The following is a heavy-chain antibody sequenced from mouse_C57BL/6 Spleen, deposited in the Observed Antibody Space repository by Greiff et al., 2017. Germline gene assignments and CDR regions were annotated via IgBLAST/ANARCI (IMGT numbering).Heavy chain of an antibody. CDR2: IDPSDSYT. J-gene: IGHJ3*01. D-gene: IGHD2-3*01. Sequence: QVQLQQSGAELVKPGASVKLSCKASGYTFTSYWMQWVKQRPGQGLEWIGEIDPSDSYTNYNQKFKGKATLTVDTSSSTAYMQLSSLTSEDSAVYYCARYDGYSPFAYWGQGTLVTVSA. V-gene: IGHV1-50*01. CDR3: ARYDGYSPFAY. CDR1: GYTFTSYW.